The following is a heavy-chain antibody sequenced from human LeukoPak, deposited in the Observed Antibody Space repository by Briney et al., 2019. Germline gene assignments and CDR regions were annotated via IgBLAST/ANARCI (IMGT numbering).Heavy chain of an antibody. V-gene: IGHV3-33*01. Sequence: GRSLRLSCAASGFTFSTYGMHWVRQAPGKGLEWVAVIWFDGSNKYYADSVKGRFTISRNNSKNTLYLQMNSLRAEDTAVYYCARDPPSSYDILTGYGRGMDVWGQGTTVTVSS. D-gene: IGHD3-9*01. CDR1: GFTFSTYG. CDR2: IWFDGSNK. CDR3: ARDPPSSYDILTGYGRGMDV. J-gene: IGHJ6*02.